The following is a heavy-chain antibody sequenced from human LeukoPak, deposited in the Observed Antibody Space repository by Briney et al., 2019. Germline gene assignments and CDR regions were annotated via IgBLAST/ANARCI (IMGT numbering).Heavy chain of an antibody. V-gene: IGHV4-4*07. CDR1: GGSISSYY. J-gene: IGHJ6*03. CDR2: IYTSGST. D-gene: IGHD6-13*01. CDR3: ARGGRAAALRYYYYMDV. Sequence: SETLSLTCTVSGGSISSYYWSWIRQPAGKGLEWIGRIYTSGSTNYNPSLKSRVTMSVDTSKNQFSLKLSSVTAADTAVYYCARGGRAAALRYYYYMDVWGKGTTVTISS.